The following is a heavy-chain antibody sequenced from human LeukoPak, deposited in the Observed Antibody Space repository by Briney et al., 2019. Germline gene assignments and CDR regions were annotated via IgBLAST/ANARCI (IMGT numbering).Heavy chain of an antibody. Sequence: SETLSLTCTVSGDSISSSYSYWGWIRQPPGKGLEWIGNIYYSGNTYYSPSLTSRVTLSVDTSENQFSLKLSSVTAADTAVYYCARAHSIACYYYGVDVWGQGTTVTLSS. V-gene: IGHV4-39*07. CDR1: GDSISSSYSY. CDR2: IYYSGNT. J-gene: IGHJ6*02. D-gene: IGHD2/OR15-2a*01. CDR3: ARAHSIACYYYGVDV.